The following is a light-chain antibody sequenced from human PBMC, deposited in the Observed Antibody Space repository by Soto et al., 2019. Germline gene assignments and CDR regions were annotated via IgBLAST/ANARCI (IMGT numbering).Light chain of an antibody. V-gene: IGLV1-40*01. CDR3: QSYDRSLSGSV. CDR1: SSNIGAGYD. Sequence: QSVLTQPPSVSGAPGQRVTISCTGSSSNIGAGYDVHWYQQLPGTAPKLLIYGNSNRPSGVPDRFSGSKSGTSASLAITGLQAEDEADYYCQSYDRSLSGSVFGGGPKLTVL. CDR2: GNS. J-gene: IGLJ2*01.